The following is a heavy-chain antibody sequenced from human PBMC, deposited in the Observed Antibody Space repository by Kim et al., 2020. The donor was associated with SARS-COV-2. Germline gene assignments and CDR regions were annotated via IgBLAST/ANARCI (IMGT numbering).Heavy chain of an antibody. Sequence: SETLSLTCAVYGGSFSGYYWSWIRQPPGKGLEWIGEINHSGSTNYNPSLKSRVTISVDTSKNQFSLKLSSVTAADTAVYYCASIRVHTIFGVVASSYNWFDPWGQGPLVTVSS. CDR2: INHSGST. V-gene: IGHV4-34*01. D-gene: IGHD3-3*01. J-gene: IGHJ5*02. CDR3: ASIRVHTIFGVVASSYNWFDP. CDR1: GGSFSGYY.